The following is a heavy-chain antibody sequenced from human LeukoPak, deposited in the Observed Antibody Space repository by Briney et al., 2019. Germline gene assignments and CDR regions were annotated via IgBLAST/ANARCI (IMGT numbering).Heavy chain of an antibody. J-gene: IGHJ5*02. CDR1: GFAFSSYG. Sequence: PGGSLRLSCAASGFAFSSYGMNWVRQAPGKGLEWVSYISSSATTIYYADSVKGRFTISRDNAKNSLYLQMNSLRAEDTAVYYCARGGYGDTGWFDPWGQGTLVTVSS. CDR2: ISSSATTI. V-gene: IGHV3-48*04. D-gene: IGHD4-17*01. CDR3: ARGGYGDTGWFDP.